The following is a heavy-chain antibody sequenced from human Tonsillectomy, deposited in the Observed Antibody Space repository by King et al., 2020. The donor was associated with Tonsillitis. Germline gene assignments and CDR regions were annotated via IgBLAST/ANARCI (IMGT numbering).Heavy chain of an antibody. J-gene: IGHJ4*02. CDR3: AKEIRPEDYYDSSGYYYGGFDY. CDR1: GFTFDDYA. D-gene: IGHD3-22*01. V-gene: IGHV3-9*01. Sequence: VQLVESGGGLVQPGRSLRLSCAASGFTFDDYAMHWVRQAPGKGLEWVSGISWNSGSIGYEDSVKGRFTISRDNAKNSLYLQMNSLRAEDTALYYCAKEIRPEDYYDSSGYYYGGFDYWGQGTLVTVSS. CDR2: ISWNSGSI.